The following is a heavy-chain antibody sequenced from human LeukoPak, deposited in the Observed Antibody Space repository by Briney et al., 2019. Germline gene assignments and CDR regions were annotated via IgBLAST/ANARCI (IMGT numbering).Heavy chain of an antibody. D-gene: IGHD1-20*01. V-gene: IGHV1-69*13. J-gene: IGHJ6*03. CDR1: GGTFSSYA. CDR2: IIPIFGTA. CDR3: AAGEDNWAPYEDYYYMEV. Sequence: SVKVSCKASGGTFSSYAISWVRQAPGQGLEWMGGIIPIFGTANYAQKFQGRVTITADESTSTAYMELSSLRSEDTAVYYCAAGEDNWAPYEDYYYMEVWGKGTTVTVSS.